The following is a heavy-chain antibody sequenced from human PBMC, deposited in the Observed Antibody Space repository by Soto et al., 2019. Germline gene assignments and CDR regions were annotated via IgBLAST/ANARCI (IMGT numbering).Heavy chain of an antibody. CDR2: INRDGTAT. D-gene: IGHD1-26*01. Sequence: GGSLRLSCAASGFTFTGNWMHWVRQGPGKGLVWVARINRDGTATTYADSVTGRFTISRDNSKNTLYLQMNSLGAEDTAVYYCATVGTGSYNWFDPWGQGTMVIVSS. CDR1: GFTFTGNW. J-gene: IGHJ5*02. CDR3: ATVGTGSYNWFDP. V-gene: IGHV3-74*01.